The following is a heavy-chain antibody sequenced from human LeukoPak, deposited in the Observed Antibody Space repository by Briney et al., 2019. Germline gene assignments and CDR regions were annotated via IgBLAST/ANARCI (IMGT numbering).Heavy chain of an antibody. CDR3: ARLSSTLFDY. Sequence: GDSLKISCKGSGYSFTSYWIGWVRQMPGKGLEWMGIIYPGDSDSRYSPSFQGQVTISADRSISTAYLQWSSLKASDTAMYYCARLSSTLFDYWGQGTLVTVSS. CDR2: IYPGDSDS. CDR1: GYSFTSYW. J-gene: IGHJ4*02. V-gene: IGHV5-51*01.